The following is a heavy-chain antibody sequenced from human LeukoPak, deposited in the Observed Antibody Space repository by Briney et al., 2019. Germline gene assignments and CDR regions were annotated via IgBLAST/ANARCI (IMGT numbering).Heavy chain of an antibody. CDR1: GGSIASSSNY. V-gene: IGHV4-39*07. CDR3: ARGWRPDYFDY. CDR2: IFYTGNT. D-gene: IGHD2-15*01. J-gene: IGHJ4*02. Sequence: PSETLSLTCTVSGGSIASSSNYWVWIRQPPGKGLEWIGNIFYTGNTYYNPSLKSRVTISVDTSKNQFSLKLSSVTAADTAVYYCARGWRPDYFDYWGQGTLVTVSS.